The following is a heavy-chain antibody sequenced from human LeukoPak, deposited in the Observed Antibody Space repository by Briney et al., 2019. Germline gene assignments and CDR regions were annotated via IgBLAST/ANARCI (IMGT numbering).Heavy chain of an antibody. V-gene: IGHV3-23*01. D-gene: IGHD3-9*01. CDR1: GFTFNRNA. CDR2: ISGSGGST. J-gene: IGHJ4*02. Sequence: PGGSLRLSCAASGFTFNRNAISWVRQAPGKGLEWVSAISGSGGSTYYADSVKGRFTISRDNSKNTLYLQMNSLRAEDTAVYYCAKGPDYDILTGYSSFDYWGQGTLVTAS. CDR3: AKGPDYDILTGYSSFDY.